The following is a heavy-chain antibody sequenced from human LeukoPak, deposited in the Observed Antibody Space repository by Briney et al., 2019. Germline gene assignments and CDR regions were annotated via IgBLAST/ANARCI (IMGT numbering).Heavy chain of an antibody. J-gene: IGHJ4*02. Sequence: SETLSLTCTVSGGSISSDYWSWVRQPPGKGLEWTGYAFYSGSTSYNPSLKSRVTISVDTSKNQFSLKLSSVTAADTAVYYCAREFQYGWGQGTLVTVSS. CDR1: GGSISSDY. CDR2: AFYSGST. D-gene: IGHD4-17*01. CDR3: AREFQYG. V-gene: IGHV4-59*01.